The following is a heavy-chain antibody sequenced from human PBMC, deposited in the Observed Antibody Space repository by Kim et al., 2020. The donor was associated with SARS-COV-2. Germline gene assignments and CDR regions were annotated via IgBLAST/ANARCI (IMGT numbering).Heavy chain of an antibody. CDR3: VRDISPGGADV. D-gene: IGHD3-3*02. CDR1: GFTSHIHA. J-gene: IGHJ6*02. CDR2: FLWDGVGT. Sequence: GGSLRLSCVASGFTSHIHAMHWVRQAPGKGLEWVAGFLWDGVGTGYADSVRGRFTIFRDNAESSLYLQMNSLRVEDTALYFCVRDISPGGADVWGQGTTV. V-gene: IGHV3-9*02.